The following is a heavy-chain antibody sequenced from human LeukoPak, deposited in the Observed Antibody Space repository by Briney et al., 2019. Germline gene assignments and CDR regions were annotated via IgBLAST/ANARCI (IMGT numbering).Heavy chain of an antibody. CDR2: IYTSGST. Sequence: TSQTLSLTCTVSGGSISSGNYYWSWIRQPAGKELEWIGRIYTSGSTNYNPSLKSRVTISAETSKSQFSLKLSSVTAADTAVYYCARGSGFESPFDYWGQGTLVTVSS. CDR3: ARGSGFESPFDY. J-gene: IGHJ4*02. D-gene: IGHD5-12*01. CDR1: GGSISSGNYY. V-gene: IGHV4-61*02.